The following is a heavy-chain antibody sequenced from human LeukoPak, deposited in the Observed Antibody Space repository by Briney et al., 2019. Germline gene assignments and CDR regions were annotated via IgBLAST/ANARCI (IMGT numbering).Heavy chain of an antibody. Sequence: ASVKVSCKASGYTFTGYYVHWVRQAPGQGLEWMGWINPNSGGTNYAQKFQGRVTMTRDTSISTAYMELSRLRSDDTAVYYCARDSLVVIPERAAQGAFDIWGQGTIVTVSS. V-gene: IGHV1-2*02. CDR3: ARDSLVVIPERAAQGAFDI. D-gene: IGHD2-2*01. CDR2: INPNSGGT. CDR1: GYTFTGYY. J-gene: IGHJ3*02.